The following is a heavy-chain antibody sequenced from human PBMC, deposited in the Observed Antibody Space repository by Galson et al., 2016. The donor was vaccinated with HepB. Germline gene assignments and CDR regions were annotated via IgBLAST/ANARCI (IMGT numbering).Heavy chain of an antibody. V-gene: IGHV3-53*01. CDR1: GFTVSSNH. J-gene: IGHJ4*02. D-gene: IGHD5-18*01. CDR3: SRLRPEYNYAYDY. CDR2: FYGGGTI. Sequence: SLRLSCAASGFTVSSNHMSWVRQAPGKGLEWVSVFYGGGTINYADSVQGRFTVSRENSENTLFPQMNSLRADDTAVYYCSRLRPEYNYAYDYWGQGTLVTVSS.